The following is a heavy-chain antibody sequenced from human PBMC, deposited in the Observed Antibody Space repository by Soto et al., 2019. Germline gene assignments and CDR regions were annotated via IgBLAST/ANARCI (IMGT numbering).Heavy chain of an antibody. Sequence: QVQLVESGGGVVQPGRSLRLSCAASGFAFNKYGVHWVRQAPGEGLEWVSLISFDGSDEWYADSVKGRFTISRDNSKNTLYLQMNSLRAEDTAIYYCARGMKTAVFYGMDVWGQGTTVTVSS. CDR1: GFAFNKYG. CDR3: ARGMKTAVFYGMDV. V-gene: IGHV3-30*03. CDR2: ISFDGSDE. J-gene: IGHJ6*02. D-gene: IGHD2-2*01.